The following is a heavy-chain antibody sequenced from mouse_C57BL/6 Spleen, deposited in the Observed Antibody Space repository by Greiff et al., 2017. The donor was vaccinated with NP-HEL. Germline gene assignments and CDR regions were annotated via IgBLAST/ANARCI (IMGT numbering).Heavy chain of an antibody. CDR1: GYTFTDYY. V-gene: IGHV1-76*01. D-gene: IGHD2-4*01. Sequence: QVQLQQSGAELVRPGASVKLSCKASGYTFTDYYINWVKQRPGQGLEWIARIYPGSGNTYYNEKFKGKATLTAEKSSSTAYMQLSSLTSEDSAVYFCARGEIYYDYDGAWFAYWGQGTLVTVSA. J-gene: IGHJ3*01. CDR3: ARGEIYYDYDGAWFAY. CDR2: IYPGSGNT.